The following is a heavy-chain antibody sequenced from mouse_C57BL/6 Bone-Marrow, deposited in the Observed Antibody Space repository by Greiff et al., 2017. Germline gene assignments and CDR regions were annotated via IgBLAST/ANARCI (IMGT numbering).Heavy chain of an antibody. D-gene: IGHD1-1*01. Sequence: QVQLQQPGAELVRPGSSVKLSCKASGYTFTSYWMDWVKQRPGQGLEWIGNIYPSDSETHYNQKFKDKATLTVDKSSSTAYMQLSSLTSEDSAVYYCARGGYYCSRGAIDNWDQGTSITVTA. V-gene: IGHV1-61*01. CDR2: IYPSDSET. J-gene: IGHJ4*01. CDR3: ARGGYYCSRGAIDN. CDR1: GYTFTSYW.